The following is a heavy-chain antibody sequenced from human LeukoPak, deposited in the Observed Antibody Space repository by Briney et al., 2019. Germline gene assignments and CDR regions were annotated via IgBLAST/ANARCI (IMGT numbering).Heavy chain of an antibody. V-gene: IGHV1-2*02. CDR3: ARDRMGDCATTRCYLAY. CDR2: INPNSGGT. D-gene: IGHD2-2*01. J-gene: IGHJ4*02. Sequence: ASVNVSCKASGYTFTGYYMHWVRQAPGRGLEWMGWINPNSGGTNYAQKFQGRVTMTRDTSINTVYMDLSSLRSDDTAVYYCARDRMGDCATTRCYLAYWGQGTQVTVSS. CDR1: GYTFTGYY.